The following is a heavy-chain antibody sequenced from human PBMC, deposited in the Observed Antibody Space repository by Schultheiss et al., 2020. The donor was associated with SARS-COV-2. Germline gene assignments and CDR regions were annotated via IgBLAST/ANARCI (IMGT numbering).Heavy chain of an antibody. J-gene: IGHJ4*02. Sequence: GGSLRLSCAASGFTFSSYAMSWVRQAPGKGLEWVSAISGSGGSPYYADSVKGRFTISRDNSNNTLFLQMNSLRAEDTAVYYCARRGGGSKDSWGQGTLVTVSS. D-gene: IGHD3-16*01. CDR1: GFTFSSYA. V-gene: IGHV3-23*01. CDR3: ARRGGGSKDS. CDR2: ISGSGGSP.